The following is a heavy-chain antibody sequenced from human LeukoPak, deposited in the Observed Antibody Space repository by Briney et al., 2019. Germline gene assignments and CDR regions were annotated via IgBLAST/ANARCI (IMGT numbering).Heavy chain of an antibody. D-gene: IGHD4-17*01. CDR1: QFIFSTYA. V-gene: IGHV3-23*01. CDR2: ITSSGGST. J-gene: IGHJ4*02. Sequence: PGGSLRLSCAASQFIFSTYAMSWVRQPPGKGLEWVSGITSSGGSTYYADSVKGRFTISRDNSKNTLYLQMNSLRAEDTAVYYCAKEGLRYTVTEYYFDYWGQGTLVTVSS. CDR3: AKEGLRYTVTEYYFDY.